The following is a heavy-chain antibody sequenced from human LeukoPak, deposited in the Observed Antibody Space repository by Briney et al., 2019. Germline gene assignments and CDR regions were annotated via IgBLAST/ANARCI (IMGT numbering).Heavy chain of an antibody. CDR2: IFYSGSL. V-gene: IGHV4-59*11. Sequence: SETLSLTCTVSRASISSHYWSWIRQPRGKGLEWIGYIFYSGSLNYNPSLKSRVAISVDTSKDQFSLRLTSVTAADTAVYFCARAGGYSGSSFDYWGQGTLVTVSS. D-gene: IGHD1-26*01. CDR1: RASISSHY. J-gene: IGHJ4*02. CDR3: ARAGGYSGSSFDY.